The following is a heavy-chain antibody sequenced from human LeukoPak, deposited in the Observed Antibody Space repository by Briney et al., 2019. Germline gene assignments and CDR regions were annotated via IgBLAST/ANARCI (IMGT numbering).Heavy chain of an antibody. CDR1: GFTFSSYA. Sequence: GGSLRLSCAASGFTFSSYAMSRVRQAPGKGLEWVSAISGSGGSTYYADSVKGRFTISRDNSKNTLYLQMNSLRAEDTAVYYCAKDLYDILTGPEIAFDIWGQGTMVTVSS. CDR2: ISGSGGST. CDR3: AKDLYDILTGPEIAFDI. J-gene: IGHJ3*02. D-gene: IGHD3-9*01. V-gene: IGHV3-23*01.